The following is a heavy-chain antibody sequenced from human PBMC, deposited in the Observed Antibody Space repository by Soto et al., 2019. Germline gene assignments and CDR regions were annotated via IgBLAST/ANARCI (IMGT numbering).Heavy chain of an antibody. CDR2: IYYSGST. CDR3: ARAYDYSSNWFDP. CDR1: GYSISSSNW. J-gene: IGHJ5*02. V-gene: IGHV4-28*03. Sequence: PSETLSLTCAVSGYSISSSNWWGWIRQPPGKGLEWIGYIYYSGSTYYNPSLKSRVTMSVDTSKNQFSLKLSSVTAADTAVYYCARAYDYSSNWFDPWGQGTLVTVSS. D-gene: IGHD4-4*01.